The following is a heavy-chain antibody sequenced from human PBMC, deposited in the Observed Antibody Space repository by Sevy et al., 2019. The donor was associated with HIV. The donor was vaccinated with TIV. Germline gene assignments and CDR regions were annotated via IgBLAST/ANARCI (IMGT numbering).Heavy chain of an antibody. CDR3: ARGGETPRGFDP. CDR2: IYHSGST. D-gene: IGHD3-10*01. J-gene: IGHJ5*02. V-gene: IGHV4-4*02. CDR1: GGSISSVNW. Sequence: SETLSLTCAVSGGSISSVNWWHWVRQPPGKGLEWIGEIYHSGSTNYNPSLKSRVTISGDNAKNQCSLKLSSVTAADTAVYYCARGGETPRGFDPWGQGSLVTVSS.